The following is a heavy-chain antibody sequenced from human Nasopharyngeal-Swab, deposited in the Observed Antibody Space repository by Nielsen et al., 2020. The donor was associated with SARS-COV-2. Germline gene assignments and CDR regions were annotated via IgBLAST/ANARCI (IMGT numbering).Heavy chain of an antibody. CDR3: ARDQVPHVLLYFGHMDV. V-gene: IGHV3-43D*03. CDR1: GFTFDDYA. J-gene: IGHJ6*02. D-gene: IGHD3-9*01. Sequence: GESLKISCAASGFTFDDYAMHWVRQAPGKGLEWVSLISWDGGSTYYADSMKGRFTISRDNSKNSLYLQMNSLRAEDTAVYYCARDQVPHVLLYFGHMDVWGQGTTVTVSS. CDR2: ISWDGGST.